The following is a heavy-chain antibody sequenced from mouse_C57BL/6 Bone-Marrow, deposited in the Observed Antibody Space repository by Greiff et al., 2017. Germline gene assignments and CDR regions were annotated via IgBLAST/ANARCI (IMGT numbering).Heavy chain of an antibody. D-gene: IGHD1-1*01. Sequence: QVQLKQSGAELAKPGASVKLSCKASGYTFTSYWMHWVKQRPGKGLEWIGYINPSSGYTKYNQKFKDKATLTAAKSSSTAYMQLSSLTYEDSAVYYCARSVVPYYFDYWGQGTTLTVSA. J-gene: IGHJ2*01. CDR2: INPSSGYT. V-gene: IGHV1-7*01. CDR3: ARSVVPYYFDY. CDR1: GYTFTSYW.